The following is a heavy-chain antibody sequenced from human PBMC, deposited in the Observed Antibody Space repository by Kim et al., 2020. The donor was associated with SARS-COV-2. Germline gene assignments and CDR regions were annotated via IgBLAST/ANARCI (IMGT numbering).Heavy chain of an antibody. CDR2: IYYSGST. CDR1: GGSISSSSYY. CDR3: ARDSLGSLLWLGKAYYYGMDV. J-gene: IGHJ6*02. V-gene: IGHV4-39*07. Sequence: SETLSLTCTVSGGSISSSSYYWGWIRQPPGKGLEWIGSIYYSGSTYYNPSLKSRVTISVDTSKNQFSLKLSSVTAADTAVYYCARDSLGSLLWLGKAYYYGMDVWGQGTTVTVSS. D-gene: IGHD3-10*01.